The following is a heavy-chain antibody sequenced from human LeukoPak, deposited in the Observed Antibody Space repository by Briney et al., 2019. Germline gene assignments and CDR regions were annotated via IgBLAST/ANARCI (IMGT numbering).Heavy chain of an antibody. CDR3: ASELLSDDAFDI. CDR2: IYHSGST. V-gene: IGHV4-4*02. CDR1: GGSISSSNW. Sequence: PSGTLSLTCAVSGGSISSSNWWSWVRQPPGKGLEWIGEIYHSGSTNYNPSLKSRVTISVDTSKNQFSLKLSSVTAADTAVYYCASELLSDDAFDIWGQGTMVTVSS. J-gene: IGHJ3*02. D-gene: IGHD1-26*01.